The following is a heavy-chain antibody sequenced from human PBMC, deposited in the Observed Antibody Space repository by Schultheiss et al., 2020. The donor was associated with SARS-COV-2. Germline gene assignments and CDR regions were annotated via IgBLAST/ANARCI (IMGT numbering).Heavy chain of an antibody. CDR1: GGSISSGGYY. V-gene: IGHV4-39*07. CDR2: INHSGST. J-gene: IGHJ6*02. CDR3: ARATYYYGMDV. Sequence: SQTLSLTCTVSGGSISSGGYYWSWIRQPPGKGLEWIGEINHSGSTNYNPSLKSRVTISVDTSKNQFSLKLSSVTAADTAVYYCARATYYYGMDVWGQGTTVTVSS.